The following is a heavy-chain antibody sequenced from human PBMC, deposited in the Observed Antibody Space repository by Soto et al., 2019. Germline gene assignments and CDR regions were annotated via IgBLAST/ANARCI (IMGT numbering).Heavy chain of an antibody. J-gene: IGHJ3*01. CDR2: ISYDGNNK. Sequence: QVNLVESGGGVVQPGRSLRLSCEASGFIFSDFGMHWVRQAPGKGLEWVAVISYDGNNKYYAQSVKGRFTISRDNSKNTLFLNMDSLRPEDTAVYHCVKGDLDTAVGNSPDALDFWGPGTMVTVS. CDR1: GFIFSDFG. D-gene: IGHD5-18*01. V-gene: IGHV3-30*18. CDR3: VKGDLDTAVGNSPDALDF.